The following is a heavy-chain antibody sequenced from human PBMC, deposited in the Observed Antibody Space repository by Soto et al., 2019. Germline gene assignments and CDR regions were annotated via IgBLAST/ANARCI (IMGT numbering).Heavy chain of an antibody. J-gene: IGHJ4*02. V-gene: IGHV4-39*01. CDR3: ARLVYASSGYRPG. D-gene: IGHD3-22*01. CDR2: IYYSGST. Sequence: QLQLQESGPGLVKPSETLSLTCTVSGGSISSSSYYWGWIRQPPGKGLEWIGSIYYSGSTYHNPSLKSRVTSSVDTSNTQFSLKLSSVTAADTAVYYCARLVYASSGYRPGWGQGTLVTVSS. CDR1: GGSISSSSYY.